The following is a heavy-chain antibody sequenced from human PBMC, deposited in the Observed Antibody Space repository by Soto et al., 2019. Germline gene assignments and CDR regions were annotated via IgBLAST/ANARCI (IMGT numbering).Heavy chain of an antibody. CDR1: GFTFSSYA. Sequence: GSLRLSCAASGFTFSSYAMSWVRQAPGKGLEWVSAISGSGGSTYYADSVKGRFTISRDNSKNTLYLQMNSLRAEDTAVYYCANGDYYDSSGYYYDWGQGTLVTVSS. D-gene: IGHD3-22*01. V-gene: IGHV3-23*01. CDR3: ANGDYYDSSGYYYD. CDR2: ISGSGGST. J-gene: IGHJ4*02.